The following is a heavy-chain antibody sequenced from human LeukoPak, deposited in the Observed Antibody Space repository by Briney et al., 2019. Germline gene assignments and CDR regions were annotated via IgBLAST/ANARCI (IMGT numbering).Heavy chain of an antibody. D-gene: IGHD3-22*01. Sequence: ASVKVSCKASGYTFTSYDNNWVRQATGQGLEWMGWMNPNSGNTGYAQKFQGRVTMTRNTSISTAYMELSSLRSEDTAVYYYARGPYYYDSSGNQIDYWGQGTLVTVSS. J-gene: IGHJ4*02. CDR2: MNPNSGNT. CDR1: GYTFTSYD. CDR3: ARGPYYYDSSGNQIDY. V-gene: IGHV1-8*01.